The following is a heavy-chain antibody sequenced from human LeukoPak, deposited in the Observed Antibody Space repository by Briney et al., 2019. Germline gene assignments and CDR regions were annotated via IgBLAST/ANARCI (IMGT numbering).Heavy chain of an antibody. D-gene: IGHD5-18*01. CDR1: GYTFTSYG. CDR3: ARGGYSYGYMGYFDY. CDR2: ISAYNGNT. V-gene: IGHV1-18*01. Sequence: ASVKVSCKASGYTFTSYGISWVRQAPGQGLEWMGWISAYNGNTNYAQKFQGRLTMTTDSSTSTAYMELRSLRSDDTAVYYCARGGYSYGYMGYFDYWGQGTLVTVSS. J-gene: IGHJ4*02.